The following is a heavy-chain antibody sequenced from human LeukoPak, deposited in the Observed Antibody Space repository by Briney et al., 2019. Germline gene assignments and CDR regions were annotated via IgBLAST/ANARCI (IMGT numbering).Heavy chain of an antibody. CDR2: IYYSGST. Sequence: SETLSLTCTVSGGSISSYYWGWIRQPPGKGLEWIGSIYYSGSTYYNPSLKSRVTISVDTSKNQFSLKLSSVTAADTAVYYCARDDDSGYSCGYGHFDYWGQGTLVTVSS. V-gene: IGHV4-39*07. J-gene: IGHJ4*02. D-gene: IGHD5-18*01. CDR3: ARDDDSGYSCGYGHFDY. CDR1: GGSISSYY.